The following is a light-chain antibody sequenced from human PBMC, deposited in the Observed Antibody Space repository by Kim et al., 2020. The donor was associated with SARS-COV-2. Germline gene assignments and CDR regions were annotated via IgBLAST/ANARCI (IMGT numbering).Light chain of an antibody. V-gene: IGLV2-14*01. Sequence: QSVLTQPASVSGSPGQSIAISCTGTSSDVGGYNYVSWFQQHPGKAPKVIIYDVNKRPSGVSDRFSGSKSGNTASLTISGLQAEDEADYYCTSFTRSSTWVFGGGTQLTVL. CDR3: TSFTRSSTWV. CDR2: DVN. J-gene: IGLJ3*02. CDR1: SSDVGGYNY.